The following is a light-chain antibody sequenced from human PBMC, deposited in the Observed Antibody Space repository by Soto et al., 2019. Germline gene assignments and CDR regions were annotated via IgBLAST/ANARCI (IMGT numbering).Light chain of an antibody. CDR3: EQYDNWSPIT. CDR2: AAS. Sequence: EIVMTQSPATLSVSPGERATLSCRASQSVSGNLAWYQQKPGQAPRLLIYAASTMATGIPARFSGSRSGTEFTLTVSSLQSEDVAVYYCEQYDNWSPITFGPGTKVDIK. J-gene: IGKJ3*01. CDR1: QSVSGN. V-gene: IGKV3-15*01.